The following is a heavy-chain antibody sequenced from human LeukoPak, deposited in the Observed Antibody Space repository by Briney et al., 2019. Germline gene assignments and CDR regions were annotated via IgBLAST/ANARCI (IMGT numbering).Heavy chain of an antibody. Sequence: SETLSLTCAVYGGSFSGYYWSWIRQPPGRGLEWIGEINHSGSTNYNPSLKSRVTISVDTSKNQFSLKLSSVTAADTAVYYCARTYYYGSGASWGQGTLVTVSS. CDR2: INHSGST. CDR3: ARTYYYGSGAS. V-gene: IGHV4-34*01. J-gene: IGHJ4*02. D-gene: IGHD3-10*01. CDR1: GGSFSGYY.